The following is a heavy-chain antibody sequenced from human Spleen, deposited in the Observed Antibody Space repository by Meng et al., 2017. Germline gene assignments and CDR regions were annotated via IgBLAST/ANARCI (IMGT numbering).Heavy chain of an antibody. Sequence: QVQLVQSGAEGKKPGASVKLSCKASGYIFTDYFIHWVRQAPGQGLEWMGTINPSNGGTNYVQKFQGRLTVTRDTSTSTVYMDLSSLISEDTAVYYCAREKSPGHFDFWGQGTLVTVSS. CDR2: INPSNGGT. CDR1: GYIFTDYF. CDR3: AREKSPGHFDF. V-gene: IGHV1-46*01. J-gene: IGHJ4*02.